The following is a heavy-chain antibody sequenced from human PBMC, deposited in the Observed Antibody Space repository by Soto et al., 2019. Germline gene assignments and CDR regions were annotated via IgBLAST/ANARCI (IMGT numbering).Heavy chain of an antibody. CDR1: GFTFDDYA. CDR3: AEDTHGYSYGSDY. CDR2: IRWNSGSI. D-gene: IGHD5-18*01. J-gene: IGHJ4*02. V-gene: IGHV3-9*01. Sequence: EVQLVESGGGLVQPGRSLRLSCAASGFTFDDYAMHWVRQAPGKGLEWVSGIRWNSGSIGYADSVKGRFTISRDNANNSLYLQMNSLRTEDTALYYCAEDTHGYSYGSDYWGQGTLVTVSS.